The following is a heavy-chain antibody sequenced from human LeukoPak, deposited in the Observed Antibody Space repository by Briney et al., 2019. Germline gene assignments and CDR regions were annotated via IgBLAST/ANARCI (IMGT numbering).Heavy chain of an antibody. CDR1: GYTFTDYY. V-gene: IGHV1-2*02. J-gene: IGHJ6*02. D-gene: IGHD3-10*01. CDR3: ARWWFGESYYYYGMDV. Sequence: ASVKVSCKASGYTFTDYYIYWVRQAPGQGLEWMGWINPNSGGTNYAQKFRGRVTMTSDTSISTAYMDLSRLRSADTAVYYCARWWFGESYYYYGMDVWGQGTTVTVSS. CDR2: INPNSGGT.